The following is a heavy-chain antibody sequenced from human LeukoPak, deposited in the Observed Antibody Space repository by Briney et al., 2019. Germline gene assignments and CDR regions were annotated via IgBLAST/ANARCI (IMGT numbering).Heavy chain of an antibody. J-gene: IGHJ4*02. CDR2: IHPEGSEK. Sequence: GDSLRLSCAASGFTFSSYWMTWVRQVTGKGLEWVASIHPEGSEKYYVDSVKGRFTISRDNAKNSLYLQMNSRRVDDTAAYYCARGGGTFNCWGQGTPVTVSS. V-gene: IGHV3-7*01. CDR3: ARGGGTFNC. D-gene: IGHD1-1*01. CDR1: GFTFSSYW.